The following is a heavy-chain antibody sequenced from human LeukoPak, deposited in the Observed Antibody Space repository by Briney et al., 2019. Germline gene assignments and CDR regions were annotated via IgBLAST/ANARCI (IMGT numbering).Heavy chain of an antibody. CDR1: GGSFSGYY. CDR2: INHSGST. CDR3: ARADSSGYYWYFDY. Sequence: SETLSLTCAVYGGSFSGYYWSWIRQPPGKGLEWIGEINHSGSTNYNPSLKSRVTISVDTSKNQFSLKLSSVTAADTAVYYCARADSSGYYWYFDYWGQGTLVTVSS. V-gene: IGHV4-34*01. J-gene: IGHJ4*02. D-gene: IGHD3-22*01.